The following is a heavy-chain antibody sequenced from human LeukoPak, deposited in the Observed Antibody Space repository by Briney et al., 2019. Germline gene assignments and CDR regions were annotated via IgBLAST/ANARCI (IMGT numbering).Heavy chain of an antibody. D-gene: IGHD4-23*01. CDR1: GFTFGSYG. J-gene: IGHJ6*04. Sequence: GGSLRLSCAASGFTFGSYGMHWVRQAPGKGLEWVAVISYDGSNKYYADSVKGRFTISRDNSKNTLYLQMNSLRAEDTAVYYCAKDQIGYGGVESGMDVWGKGTTVTVSS. V-gene: IGHV3-30*18. CDR2: ISYDGSNK. CDR3: AKDQIGYGGVESGMDV.